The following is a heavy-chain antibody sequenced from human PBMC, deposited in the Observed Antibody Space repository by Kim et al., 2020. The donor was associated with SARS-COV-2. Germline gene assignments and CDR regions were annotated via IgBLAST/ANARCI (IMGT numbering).Heavy chain of an antibody. D-gene: IGHD6-6*01. Sequence: GGSLRLSCAASGFTFSSYGVHWVRQAPGKGLEWVAVISYDGSNKYYADSVKGRFTISRDNSKNTLYLQMNSLRAEDTAVYYCAKDLIPHSSAGNYYGMDVWGQGTTVTVSS. CDR2: ISYDGSNK. CDR1: GFTFSSYG. V-gene: IGHV3-30*18. CDR3: AKDLIPHSSAGNYYGMDV. J-gene: IGHJ6*02.